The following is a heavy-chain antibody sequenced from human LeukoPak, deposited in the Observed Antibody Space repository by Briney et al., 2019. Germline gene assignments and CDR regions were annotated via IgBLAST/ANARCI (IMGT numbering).Heavy chain of an antibody. J-gene: IGHJ4*02. CDR3: ARSSRVAAAGPDY. CDR1: GYTFTGYY. D-gene: IGHD6-13*01. V-gene: IGHV1-2*02. Sequence: ASVKVSCKASGYTFTGYYMHWVRQAPGQGLEWMGWINPNSGGTNYAQKFQGRVTMTRDTSISTAYMELSRLSSDDTAVYYCARSSRVAAAGPDYWGQGTLVTVSS. CDR2: INPNSGGT.